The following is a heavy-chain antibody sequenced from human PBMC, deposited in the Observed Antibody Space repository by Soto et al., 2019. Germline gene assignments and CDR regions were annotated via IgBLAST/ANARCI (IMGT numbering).Heavy chain of an antibody. CDR1: GFNLSHPW. CDR3: AKWHTFYYDSRAYSGFDC. J-gene: IGHJ4*02. D-gene: IGHD3-22*01. Sequence: PGGSLRLSCVASGFNLSHPWMTWVRQAAGKGLEWVGRIKSKTDGGTADYAAPVKGRATISRDDSKNTVYLQMNSLRAEDTATYYCAKWHTFYYDSRAYSGFDCWGRGALVTVSS. CDR2: IKSKTDGGTA. V-gene: IGHV3-15*01.